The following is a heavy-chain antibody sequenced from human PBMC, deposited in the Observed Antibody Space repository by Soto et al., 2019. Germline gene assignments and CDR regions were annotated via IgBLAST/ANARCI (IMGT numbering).Heavy chain of an antibody. V-gene: IGHV1-69*01. J-gene: IGHJ6*02. D-gene: IGHD2-2*01. CDR1: GGTFSSYA. CDR2: IIPIFGTA. CDR3: ARGPNVVPAVYYYYGMDV. Sequence: QVQLVQSGAEVKKPGSSVKVSCKASGGTFSSYAISWVRQAPGQGLEWMGGIIPIFGTANYAQKFQGRVTITADESTSTAYMELSSLRSEDTAVYYCARGPNVVPAVYYYYGMDVWGQGTTVTVSS.